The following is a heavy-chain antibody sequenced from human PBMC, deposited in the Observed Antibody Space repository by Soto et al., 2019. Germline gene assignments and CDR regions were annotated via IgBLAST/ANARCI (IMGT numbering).Heavy chain of an antibody. CDR2: ISGSGGNT. J-gene: IGHJ4*02. V-gene: IGHV3-23*01. Sequence: EAQLLESGGGLVQPGGSLRLSCAASGFSFDTYAMSWVRQAPGKGLEWVSSISGSGGNTYYEDSVKGRFTISRDNCKNILYLQMTSLRAEDTALYYCAKLGMTTINRDYWGQGTQVTVSS. CDR3: AKLGMTTINRDY. D-gene: IGHD5-12*01. CDR1: GFSFDTYA.